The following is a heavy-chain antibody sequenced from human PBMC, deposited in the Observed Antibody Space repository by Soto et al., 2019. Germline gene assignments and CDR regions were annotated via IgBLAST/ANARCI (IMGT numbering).Heavy chain of an antibody. Sequence: DVQLVESGGGLVQPGRSLRLSCAASGFTFDDYAMHWVRQAPGKGLEWVSGISWNSGSIGYADSVKGRFTISRDNAKNSLYLQMNSLRAEDTALYYCAKARGITIFGVVIGNWGQGTLVTVSS. CDR2: ISWNSGSI. CDR3: AKARGITIFGVVIGN. CDR1: GFTFDDYA. D-gene: IGHD3-3*01. V-gene: IGHV3-9*01. J-gene: IGHJ4*02.